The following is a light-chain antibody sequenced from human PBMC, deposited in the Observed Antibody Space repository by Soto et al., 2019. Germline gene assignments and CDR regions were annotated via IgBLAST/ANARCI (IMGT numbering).Light chain of an antibody. CDR2: EAS. Sequence: DIQMTQSPSSLSASVGDRVTSTFQASQNINNYLNSYQQKPGKAPHLLIFEASTLQSGVTSRFTGSGAGKDFTLTISRLQHADFATYYCQHLNSYPFTFGQGTRLEIK. CDR1: QNINNY. V-gene: IGKV1-16*01. CDR3: QHLNSYPFT. J-gene: IGKJ5*01.